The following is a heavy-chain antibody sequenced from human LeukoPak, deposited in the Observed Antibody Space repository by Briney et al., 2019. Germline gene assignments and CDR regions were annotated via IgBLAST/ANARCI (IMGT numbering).Heavy chain of an antibody. J-gene: IGHJ3*01. Sequence: GESLKISCKGSGYTFTTYWIGWVRQMPGKGLEWIGLRNPADSDTRYSPSFQGQVTISVDKSISTAHLEWSSLKASDTTMYYCARHVSSSRVAYDVWGQGTMVTVSS. CDR3: ARHVSSSRVAYDV. V-gene: IGHV5-51*01. CDR1: GYTFTTYW. CDR2: RNPADSDT. D-gene: IGHD2-2*01.